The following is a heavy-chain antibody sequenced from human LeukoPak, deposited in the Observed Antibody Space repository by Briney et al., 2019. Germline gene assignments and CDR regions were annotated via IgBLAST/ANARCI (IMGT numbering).Heavy chain of an antibody. Sequence: GASVKVSCKASGYTFSRYGISWVRQAPGQGLEWMGWISAHNGNTNYAQKLQGRVTMTTDTSTSTAYMELRSLRSDDTAVYYCARDGLGYCSSTSCLPKRYYYYYGMDVWGQGTTVTVSS. CDR3: ARDGLGYCSSTSCLPKRYYYYYGMDV. CDR1: GYTFSRYG. D-gene: IGHD2-2*01. J-gene: IGHJ6*02. CDR2: ISAHNGNT. V-gene: IGHV1-18*01.